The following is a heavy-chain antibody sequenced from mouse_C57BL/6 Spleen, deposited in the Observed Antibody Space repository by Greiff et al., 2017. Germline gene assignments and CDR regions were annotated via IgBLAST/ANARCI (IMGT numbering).Heavy chain of an antibody. V-gene: IGHV1-39*01. CDR2: INPNYGTT. Sequence: VQLQQSGPELVKPGASVKISCKASGYSFTDYYMNWVKQSPGKSLEWIGVINPNYGTTSYNQKFKGKATLTVYQSSSTAYMELNSLSSEDSAVYYSARGSGFEYWGQGTTLTVSS. J-gene: IGHJ2*01. D-gene: IGHD4-1*01. CDR1: GYSFTDYY. CDR3: ARGSGFEY.